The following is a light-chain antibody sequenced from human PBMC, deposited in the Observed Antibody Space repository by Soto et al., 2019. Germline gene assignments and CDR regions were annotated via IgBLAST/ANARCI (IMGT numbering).Light chain of an antibody. V-gene: IGKV3-11*01. CDR1: QSVSSY. CDR2: DAS. Sequence: EIVLTQSPATLSLSPGERATLSCRASQSVSSYLAWYQQKPGQAPRLLIYDASNRATGIPARFSGSGSGTDFTLTLSGLEPEDVAVYYCQQRSFVGPGTKVDIK. CDR3: QQRSF. J-gene: IGKJ3*01.